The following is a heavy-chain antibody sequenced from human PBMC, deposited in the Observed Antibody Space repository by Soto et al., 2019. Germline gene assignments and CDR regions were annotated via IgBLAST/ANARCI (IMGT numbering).Heavy chain of an antibody. V-gene: IGHV1-8*02. Sequence: ASVKVSCKASGYTFTGYYMHWVRQAPGQGLEWMGLINPNSGNTDYAQKFQGRVTMTRNTSISTAYMELSSLRSEDTDVYYCARVTYGSGSYYKVLGIWGQGAMVTVSS. CDR2: INPNSGNT. D-gene: IGHD3-10*01. CDR3: ARVTYGSGSYYKVLGI. J-gene: IGHJ3*02. CDR1: GYTFTGYY.